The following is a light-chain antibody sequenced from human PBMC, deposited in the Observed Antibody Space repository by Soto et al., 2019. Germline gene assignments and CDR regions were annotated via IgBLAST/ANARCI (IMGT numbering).Light chain of an antibody. CDR1: KNDIGVYDF. J-gene: IGLJ1*01. CDR2: EVV. V-gene: IGLV2-8*01. CDR3: KSYAGSNTYV. Sequence: QSALTQPPSASGSPGESVIISCTGTKNDIGVYDFVSWYQHHAGKAPRLIIYEVVQWPSGVPDRFSGSKSGNTASLTVSGLQAADEADYFCKSYAGSNTYVFGSGTKLTVL.